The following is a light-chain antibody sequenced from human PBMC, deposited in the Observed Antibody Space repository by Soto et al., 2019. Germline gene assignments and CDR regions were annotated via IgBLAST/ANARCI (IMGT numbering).Light chain of an antibody. CDR1: FSDINTYNF. Sequence: QSVLTQPASVSGSPGQSITISCTGTFSDINTYNFVSWFRQHPGKAPKLMIYDVSSRPSGVSDRFSGSKSGKTASLTISGLQAEDEADYYCCIYTGTRWVFGGGTKLTVL. V-gene: IGLV2-14*01. J-gene: IGLJ3*02. CDR2: DVS. CDR3: CIYTGTRWV.